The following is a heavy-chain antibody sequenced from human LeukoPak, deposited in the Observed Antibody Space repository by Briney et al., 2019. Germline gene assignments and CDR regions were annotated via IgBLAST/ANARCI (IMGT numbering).Heavy chain of an antibody. CDR2: IIPIFGTA. D-gene: IGHD1-26*01. J-gene: IGHJ5*02. V-gene: IGHV1-69*05. CDR3: ARGSGSYYRFDP. CDR1: GGTFSSYA. Sequence: SVKVSCKASGGTFSSYAISWVRQAPGQGLEWMGGIIPIFGTANYAQKFQGRVTITTDESTSTAYMELSSLRSEDTAVYSCARGSGSYYRFDPWGQGTLVTVSS.